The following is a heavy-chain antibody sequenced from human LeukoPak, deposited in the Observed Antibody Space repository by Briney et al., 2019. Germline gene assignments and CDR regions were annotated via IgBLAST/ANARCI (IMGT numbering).Heavy chain of an antibody. Sequence: ASVKVSCKASGYTFTGYYMHWVRQAPGQGLEWMGRINPNSGGTNYAQKFQGRVTMTRDTSISTAYMELSRLRSDDTAVYYCARVAMIRGYSYGYWGQGTLVTASS. V-gene: IGHV1-2*06. D-gene: IGHD5-18*01. CDR1: GYTFTGYY. J-gene: IGHJ4*02. CDR2: INPNSGGT. CDR3: ARVAMIRGYSYGY.